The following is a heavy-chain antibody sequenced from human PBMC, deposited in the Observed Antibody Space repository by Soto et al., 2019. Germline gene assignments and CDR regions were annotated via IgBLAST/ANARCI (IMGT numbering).Heavy chain of an antibody. Sequence: LRRSCSASGFSFRNYGMHWVRRVPWKGLEWVSGISWHSGTIGYADSVRGRFTISRDNAKNSLYLQMNSLRPEDTALYYCVKEKLYRHYEYYFESSGEGTLGTVSS. D-gene: IGHD3-3*01. CDR3: VKEKLYRHYEYYFES. CDR1: GFSFRNYG. J-gene: IGHJ4*02. V-gene: IGHV3-9*01. CDR2: ISWHSGTI.